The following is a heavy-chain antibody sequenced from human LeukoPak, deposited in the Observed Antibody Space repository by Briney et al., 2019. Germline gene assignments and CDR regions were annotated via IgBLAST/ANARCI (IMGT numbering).Heavy chain of an antibody. Sequence: GASVKVSCKASGGTFSSYAISWVRQAPGQGLEWMGGIIPIFGTANYAQKFQGRVTITADESTSTAYMELSSLRSEDTAVYYCARYIPYSSSSNYFDYWGQGTLVTVSS. CDR3: ARYIPYSSSSNYFDY. D-gene: IGHD6-6*01. V-gene: IGHV1-69*13. J-gene: IGHJ4*02. CDR1: GGTFSSYA. CDR2: IIPIFGTA.